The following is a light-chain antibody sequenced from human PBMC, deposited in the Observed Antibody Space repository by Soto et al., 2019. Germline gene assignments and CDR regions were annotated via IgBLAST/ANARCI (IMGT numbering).Light chain of an antibody. Sequence: QAVVTQPPSVSAAPGQTVTISCSGSSSNIGSNYVSWYQQLPGTAPKLLIYENSKRPSGIPDRFSGSKSGTSATLGITGLQTGDEADYYCGTWDSSLSIVFGGGTQLTVL. V-gene: IGLV1-51*02. J-gene: IGLJ7*01. CDR2: ENS. CDR1: SSNIGSNY. CDR3: GTWDSSLSIV.